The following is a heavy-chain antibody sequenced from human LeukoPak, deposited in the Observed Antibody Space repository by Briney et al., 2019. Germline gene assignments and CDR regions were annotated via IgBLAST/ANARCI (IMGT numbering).Heavy chain of an antibody. J-gene: IGHJ4*02. CDR1: GGTFSSYT. D-gene: IGHD3-22*01. V-gene: IGHV1-69*04. CDR2: IIPILGIA. Sequence: SVKVSCKASGGTFSSYTISWVRQAPGQGLEWMGRIIPILGIANYAQKFQGRVTITADKSTSTAYMELSSLRSEDTAVYYCARDHEDSSGYYYQFDYWGQGTLVTVPS. CDR3: ARDHEDSSGYYYQFDY.